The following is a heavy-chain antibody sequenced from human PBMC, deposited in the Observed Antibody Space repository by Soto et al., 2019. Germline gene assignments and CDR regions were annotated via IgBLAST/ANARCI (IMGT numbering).Heavy chain of an antibody. V-gene: IGHV1-69*13. CDR1: GGTFSSYA. CDR3: ARQGYCTNGVCEHDY. CDR2: IIPIFGTA. Sequence: SVKVSCKASGGTFSSYAISWVRQAPGQGLEWMGGIIPIFGTANYAQKFQGRVTITADESTSTAYMELSSLRSEDTAVYYCARQGYCTNGVCEHDYWGQGTLVTVSS. D-gene: IGHD2-8*01. J-gene: IGHJ4*02.